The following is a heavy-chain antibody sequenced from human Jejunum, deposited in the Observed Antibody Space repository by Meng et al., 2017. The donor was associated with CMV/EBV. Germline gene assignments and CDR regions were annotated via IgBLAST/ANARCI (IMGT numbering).Heavy chain of an antibody. D-gene: IGHD2-8*02. J-gene: IGHJ5*02. CDR3: ARGLCTGDRCPLDS. CDR1: ESTLTSYY. CDR2: INPSGGGT. V-gene: IGHV1-46*01. Sequence: ESTLTSYYIHWVRQAPGQGLEWMGTINPSGGGTSHAQKFQGRVTMTRDTSTSTVYMELSSLRSDDTAMYYCARGLCTGDRCPLDSWGQGTLVTVSS.